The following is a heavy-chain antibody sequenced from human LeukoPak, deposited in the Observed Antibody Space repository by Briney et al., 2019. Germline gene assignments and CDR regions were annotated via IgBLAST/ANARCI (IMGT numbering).Heavy chain of an antibody. J-gene: IGHJ4*02. CDR3: ARVAVINCGGDCSYFDH. V-gene: IGHV1-69*13. CDR2: IIPIFGTA. CDR1: GGTFISYA. Sequence: ASVKVSCKASGGTFISYAISWVRQAPGQGLEWMGGIIPIFGTANYAQKFQDRVTITADESTSTAYMELSSLRSEDTAVYYCARVAVINCGGDCSYFDHWGQGTLVTVSS. D-gene: IGHD2-21*02.